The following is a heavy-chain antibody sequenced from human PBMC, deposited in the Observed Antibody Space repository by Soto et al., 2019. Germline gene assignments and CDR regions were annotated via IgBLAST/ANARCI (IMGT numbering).Heavy chain of an antibody. J-gene: IGHJ6*02. CDR1: GFTFISYW. Sequence: PGGSLRLSCASSGFTFISYWMSWVRQAPGKGLEWVANIKQDGSEKYYADSVKGRFTISRDNSKNTLYLQMNSLRAEDTAVYYCAKAVGADLYYYGMDVWGQGTTVTVSS. CDR2: IKQDGSEK. D-gene: IGHD1-26*01. CDR3: AKAVGADLYYYGMDV. V-gene: IGHV3-7*03.